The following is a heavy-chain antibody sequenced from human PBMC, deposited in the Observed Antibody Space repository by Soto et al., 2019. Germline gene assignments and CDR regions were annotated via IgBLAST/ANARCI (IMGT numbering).Heavy chain of an antibody. V-gene: IGHV1-2*04. CDR1: GYTFTGYY. CDR3: ARGPPTVYYYYYYMDV. CDR2: INPNSGGT. D-gene: IGHD1-1*01. Sequence: ASVKVSCKASGYTFTGYYMHWVRQAPGQGLEWMGWINPNSGGTNYAQKFQGWVTMTRDTSISTAYMELSRLRSDDTAVYYCARGPPTVYYYYYYMDVSGKGAAVTVSS. J-gene: IGHJ6*03.